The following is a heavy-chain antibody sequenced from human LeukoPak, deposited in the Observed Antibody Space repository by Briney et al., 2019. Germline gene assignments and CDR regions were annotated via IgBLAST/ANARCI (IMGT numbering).Heavy chain of an antibody. CDR3: SRGIESYGDYGY. CDR2: MYNSGST. J-gene: IGHJ4*02. D-gene: IGHD4-17*01. V-gene: IGHV4-59*01. Sequence: SETLSLTCTVSGGSISGSYWSWIRQPPGKGLEWIAYMYNSGSTNYNPSLKSRVTISIDTSKNQFSLKLSSLTAADTAIYYCSRGIESYGDYGYWGQGILVTVSS. CDR1: GGSISGSY.